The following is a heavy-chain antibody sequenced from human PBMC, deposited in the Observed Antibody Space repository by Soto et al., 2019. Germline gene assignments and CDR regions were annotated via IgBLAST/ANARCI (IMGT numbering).Heavy chain of an antibody. J-gene: IGHJ4*02. CDR1: GGSISSSNW. Sequence: QVQLQESGPGLVKPSGTLSLTCAVSGGSISSSNWWSWVRQPPGKGLEGIGEIYHSGSTNYNPSLTSRVTISVDKSKNQFYLKLISVTAPDTAVYYCARDFCPWCCCSTSCYPLLWGQGTLVTVSS. D-gene: IGHD2-2*01. CDR3: ARDFCPWCCCSTSCYPLL. CDR2: IYHSGST. V-gene: IGHV4-4*02.